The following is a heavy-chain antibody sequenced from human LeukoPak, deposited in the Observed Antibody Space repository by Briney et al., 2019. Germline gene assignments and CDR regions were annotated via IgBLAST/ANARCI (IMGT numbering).Heavy chain of an antibody. CDR3: AKGSSSSRPYYFDY. D-gene: IGHD6-13*01. Sequence: GSLRLSCAASGFTFSTYAMSWVRQAPGKGLEWVSAISTNSAGTYYADSVKGRFTISRDNSETTLYLQMNSLRGEDTAVYYCAKGSSSSRPYYFDYWGQGTLVTVSS. J-gene: IGHJ4*02. V-gene: IGHV3-23*01. CDR1: GFTFSTYA. CDR2: ISTNSAGT.